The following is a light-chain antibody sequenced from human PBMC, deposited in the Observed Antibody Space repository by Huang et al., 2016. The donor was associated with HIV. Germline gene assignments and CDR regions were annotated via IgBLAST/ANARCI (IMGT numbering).Light chain of an antibody. CDR3: QQPGS. J-gene: IGKJ2*01. Sequence: EIALTQSPATLSLSPGERATLSCRASQSVGGYLAWYQQKPGQAPRLLIYDTSTRATGIPARVSGSGSETDFTLTISSLEPEDFAVYYCQQPGSFGQGTKVDIK. CDR1: QSVGGY. CDR2: DTS. V-gene: IGKV3-11*01.